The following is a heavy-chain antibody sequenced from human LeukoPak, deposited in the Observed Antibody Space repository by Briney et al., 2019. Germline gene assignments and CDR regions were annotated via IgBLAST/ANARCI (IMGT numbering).Heavy chain of an antibody. CDR2: ISSSGSGI. D-gene: IGHD3-16*02. J-gene: IGHJ4*02. CDR1: GFTFSNYE. CDR3: ARGGKFRGVINGDY. V-gene: IGHV3-48*03. Sequence: GGSLRLSCVVSGFTFSNYEMNWVRQAPGKGLEWVSYISSSGSGIYYADSVRGRFTISRDNAKNSLHLQMNSLRAEDTAVYYCARGGKFRGVINGDYWGQGTLVTVSS.